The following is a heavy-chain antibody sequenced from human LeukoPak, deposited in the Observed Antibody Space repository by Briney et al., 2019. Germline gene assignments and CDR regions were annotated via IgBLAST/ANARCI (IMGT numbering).Heavy chain of an antibody. D-gene: IGHD1-26*01. CDR1: GFPFSTYG. V-gene: IGHV3-30*18. CDR3: AKSAEQYSGYYYYGMDV. CDR2: ISHGGSNK. Sequence: GGSLRLSCAASGFPFSTYGVHWVRQPPAKGLEWVAVISHGGSNKYYADAVKRRFTISRDNSKNTLHVQMNSLRAADTAVYVGAKSAEQYSGYYYYGMDVWGQGTTVTVFS. J-gene: IGHJ6*02.